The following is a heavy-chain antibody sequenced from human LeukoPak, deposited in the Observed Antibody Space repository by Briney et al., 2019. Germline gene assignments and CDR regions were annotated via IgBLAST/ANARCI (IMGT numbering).Heavy chain of an antibody. CDR2: IWYDGSDK. D-gene: IGHD2-15*01. V-gene: IGHV3-33*01. J-gene: IGHJ4*02. CDR1: GFTFSSYG. Sequence: PGRSLRLSCAASGFTFSSYGMHWVRQAPGKGLEWVAVIWYDGSDKYYADSVKGRFTISRDNSKNTLYLQMNSLRAEDTAVYYCARDKGGHIDYWGQGTLVTVSS. CDR3: ARDKGGHIDY.